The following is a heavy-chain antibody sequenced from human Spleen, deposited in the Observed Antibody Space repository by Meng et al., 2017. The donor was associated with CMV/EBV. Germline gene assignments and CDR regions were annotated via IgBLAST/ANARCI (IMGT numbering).Heavy chain of an antibody. CDR1: GGSISSYS. V-gene: IGHV4-59*13. Sequence: SETLSLTCGVSGGSISSYSWTWIRQPPGQALEWVGSISYSGFTNYNPSLKSRVTISVDTSKSQFSLNLSSVTAADTAVYYCARDNLMITFGGVDKTHWFDPWGQGTLVTVSS. CDR3: ARDNLMITFGGVDKTHWFDP. J-gene: IGHJ5*02. D-gene: IGHD3-16*01. CDR2: ISYSGFT.